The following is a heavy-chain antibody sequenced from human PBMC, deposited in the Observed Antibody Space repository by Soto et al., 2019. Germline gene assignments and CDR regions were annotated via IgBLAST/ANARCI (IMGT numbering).Heavy chain of an antibody. D-gene: IGHD3-10*01. Sequence: RGESLKISCKGSGYSFTTYWIGWVRQMPGKGLEWMGIIYPGDSDTRYSPSFQGQVTISADKSISTAYLQWSSLKASDSALYYCARGRTSSYGSGSDWPPVLDDWGQGAQVTVSS. J-gene: IGHJ4*02. CDR3: ARGRTSSYGSGSDWPPVLDD. V-gene: IGHV5-51*01. CDR2: IYPGDSDT. CDR1: GYSFTTYW.